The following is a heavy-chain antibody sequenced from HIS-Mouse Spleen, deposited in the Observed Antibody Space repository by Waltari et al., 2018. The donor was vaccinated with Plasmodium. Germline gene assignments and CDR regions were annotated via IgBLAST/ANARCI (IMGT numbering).Heavy chain of an antibody. D-gene: IGHD4-4*01. CDR1: GGSFSGYY. V-gene: IGHV4-34*01. CDR3: ARGRSNLPPLDY. CDR2: INHSGST. J-gene: IGHJ4*02. Sequence: QVQLQQWGAGLLKPSETLSLTCAVYGGSFSGYYWSWIRQPPGKGLEWIGEINHSGSTNYNPSLKRRVTIAVDTSKNQFSLKLSSVTAADTAVYYCARGRSNLPPLDYWGQGTLVTVSS.